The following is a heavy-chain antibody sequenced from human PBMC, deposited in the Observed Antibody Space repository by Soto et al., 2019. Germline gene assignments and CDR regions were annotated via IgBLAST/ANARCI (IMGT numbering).Heavy chain of an antibody. CDR3: ASFPIIRASSLRFDY. Sequence: PTEIMSLTCAVSGGSLSSSNLWSWVRKLPGKGLEWIGEIYHSGSTNYNPSLKSRVTISVDKSKNQFSLKLSSVTAADTAVYYCASFPIIRASSLRFDYWGQGTLVTVSS. J-gene: IGHJ4*02. D-gene: IGHD6-13*01. V-gene: IGHV4-4*02. CDR2: IYHSGST. CDR1: GGSLSSSNL.